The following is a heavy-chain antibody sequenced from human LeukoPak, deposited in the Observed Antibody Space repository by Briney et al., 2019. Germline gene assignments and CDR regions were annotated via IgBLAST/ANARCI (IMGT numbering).Heavy chain of an antibody. D-gene: IGHD2-15*01. Sequence: GGSLRLSCAASGFTFSSNWMSWVRQAPGKGLEWVANIRQDGSDKYYMDSVKGRFTISRYNAKNSLSLQMNSLRAEDTAVYYCARDRDCGDGGCYPHFDYWGQGVQVTVSS. CDR1: GFTFSSNW. CDR2: IRQDGSDK. J-gene: IGHJ4*02. CDR3: ARDRDCGDGGCYPHFDY. V-gene: IGHV3-7*01.